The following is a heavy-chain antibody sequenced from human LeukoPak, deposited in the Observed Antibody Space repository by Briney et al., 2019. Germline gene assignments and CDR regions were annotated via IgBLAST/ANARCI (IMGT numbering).Heavy chain of an antibody. CDR2: INWNGGST. CDR3: AILPRYYNDSSGYREGSYFDY. J-gene: IGHJ4*02. CDR1: RLSYDHYG. Sequence: GGSLRLSCAASRLSYDHYGMNWIRQAPGKGLEWVSGINWNGGSTGYADSVKGRFTISRDNAKNSLYLQMNSLRAEDTALYYCAILPRYYNDSSGYREGSYFDYWGQGTLVTVSS. V-gene: IGHV3-20*04. D-gene: IGHD3-22*01.